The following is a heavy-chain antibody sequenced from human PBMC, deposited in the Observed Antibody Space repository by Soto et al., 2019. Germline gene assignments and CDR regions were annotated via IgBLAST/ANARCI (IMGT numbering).Heavy chain of an antibody. D-gene: IGHD6-19*01. Sequence: QVQLVESGGGVVQPGRSLRLSCAASGFTFSSYGMHWVRQAPGKGLEWVAVIWYDGSNKYYTESVKGRFTISRDNSKKKLYMHMNSLRAEDTAVYYCARDSHVGSGWQLTADYWGQGTLVTVSS. CDR2: IWYDGSNK. J-gene: IGHJ4*02. CDR1: GFTFSSYG. CDR3: ARDSHVGSGWQLTADY. V-gene: IGHV3-33*01.